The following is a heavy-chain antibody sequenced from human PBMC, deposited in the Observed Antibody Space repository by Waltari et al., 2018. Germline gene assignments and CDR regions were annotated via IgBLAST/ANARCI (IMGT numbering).Heavy chain of an antibody. D-gene: IGHD6-19*01. J-gene: IGHJ3*02. CDR2: INQSGST. V-gene: IGHV4-34*01. Sequence: QVQLQQWGAGLLKPSETLSLTCAVYGGSFSGYYWSWIRQPPGKGLEWIGEINQSGSTNYNPSLKSRVTISVDTSKNQFSLKLSSVTAADTAVYYCASHSEGSSGWYSAFDIWGQGTMVTVSS. CDR1: GGSFSGYY. CDR3: ASHSEGSSGWYSAFDI.